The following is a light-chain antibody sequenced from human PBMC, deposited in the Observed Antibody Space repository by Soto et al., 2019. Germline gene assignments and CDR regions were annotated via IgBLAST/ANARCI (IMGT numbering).Light chain of an antibody. CDR3: QQYNSYWT. CDR1: QSISSW. V-gene: IGKV1-5*03. Sequence: DIQMTQSPSTLSASVGDRVTITCRASQSISSWLAWYQQKPGKAPKLPIYKASSLASGVPSRFSGSGSGAEFTLTISSLRPDDFATYYCQQYNSYWTFGQGTKVEIK. J-gene: IGKJ1*01. CDR2: KAS.